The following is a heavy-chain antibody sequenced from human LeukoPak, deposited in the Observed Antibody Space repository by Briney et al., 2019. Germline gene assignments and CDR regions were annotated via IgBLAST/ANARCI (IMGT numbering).Heavy chain of an antibody. D-gene: IGHD3-3*01. Sequence: NTSETLSLTCAVYGGSFSGYYWTWIRQPPGKGLEWIGEINHSGSTNYNPSLKSRVTISVDTSKNQFSLKLSSVTAADTAVYYCANSPLGWLPIPDYWGQGTLVTVSS. V-gene: IGHV4-34*01. CDR3: ANSPLGWLPIPDY. CDR2: INHSGST. J-gene: IGHJ4*02. CDR1: GGSFSGYY.